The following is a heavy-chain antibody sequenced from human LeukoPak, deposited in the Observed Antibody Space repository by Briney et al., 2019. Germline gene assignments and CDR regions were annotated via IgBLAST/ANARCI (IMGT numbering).Heavy chain of an antibody. V-gene: IGHV4-34*01. J-gene: IGHJ3*02. CDR1: GGSFSGYY. Sequence: SETLSLTCAVYGGSFSGYYWSWIRQPPGKGLEWIGEINHSGSTNYNPSLKSRVTISVDTSKNQFSLKLSSVTAAATAVYYCARSQKWLDNAFDIWGQGTMVTVSS. CDR3: ARSQKWLDNAFDI. D-gene: IGHD6-19*01. CDR2: INHSGST.